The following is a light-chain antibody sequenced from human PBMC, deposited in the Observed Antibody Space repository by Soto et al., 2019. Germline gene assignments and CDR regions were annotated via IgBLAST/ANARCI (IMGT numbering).Light chain of an antibody. V-gene: IGKV1-5*01. J-gene: IGKJ1*01. CDR2: DAS. CDR1: QTISSW. Sequence: DIQMTHSPSTLSGSVGDRVTITCRASQTISSWSAWYQQKPGKAPKLLIYDASSLESGVPSRFSGSGSGTEFTLTISSLQPDDFATYYCQQYNSYCTLGQGTK. CDR3: QQYNSYCT.